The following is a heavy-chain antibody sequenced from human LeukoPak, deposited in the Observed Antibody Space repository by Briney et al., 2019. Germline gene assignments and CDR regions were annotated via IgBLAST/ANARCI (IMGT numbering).Heavy chain of an antibody. CDR2: IKQDGSEK. Sequence: PGGSLRLSCAASRFTFSSYWMSWVRQAPGKGLEWVANIKQDGSEKYYADSVKGRFTISRDNSKNTLYLQMNSLRAEDTAVYYCANLNTVTTDALDIWGPGTMVTVSS. CDR1: RFTFSSYW. J-gene: IGHJ3*02. D-gene: IGHD4-17*01. CDR3: ANLNTVTTDALDI. V-gene: IGHV3-7*01.